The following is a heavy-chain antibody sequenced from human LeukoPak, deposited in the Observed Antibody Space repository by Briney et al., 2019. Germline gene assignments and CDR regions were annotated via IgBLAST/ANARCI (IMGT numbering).Heavy chain of an antibody. CDR1: GGTFSSYA. D-gene: IGHD1-26*01. CDR2: IIPIFGTA. V-gene: IGHV1-69*05. J-gene: IGHJ3*02. Sequence: GASVKVSCKASGGTFSSYAISWVRQAPGQGLEWMGGIIPIFGTANYAQKFQGRVTITTDESTSTAYMELSSLRSDDTAVYYCARGLSIVGAKKHGAFDIWGQGTMVTVSS. CDR3: ARGLSIVGAKKHGAFDI.